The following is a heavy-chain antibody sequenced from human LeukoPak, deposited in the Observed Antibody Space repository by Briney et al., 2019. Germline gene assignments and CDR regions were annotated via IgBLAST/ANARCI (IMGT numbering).Heavy chain of an antibody. CDR2: KYARGDS. V-gene: IGHV4-4*07. CDR1: GGSISNYY. Sequence: SETLSLTCTVSGGSISNYYWSWIRQPAGKGLEWIGRKYARGDSNYKPPLQGRVTMSVDTSKNQFSLKLRSVTAADTAVYYCARGRYCSADVCTGGDSFDIWGQGTMVSVSS. J-gene: IGHJ3*02. CDR3: ARGRYCSADVCTGGDSFDI. D-gene: IGHD2-15*01.